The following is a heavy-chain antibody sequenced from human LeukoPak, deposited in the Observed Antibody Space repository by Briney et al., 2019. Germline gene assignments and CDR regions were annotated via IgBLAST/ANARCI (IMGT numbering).Heavy chain of an antibody. CDR2: ISSSGSTI. D-gene: IGHD5-24*01. V-gene: IGHV3-48*03. Sequence: PGGSLRLSCAASGFTFSSYEMNWVRQAPGKGLEWVSYISSSGSTIYYADSVKGRFTISRDNAKNSLYLQMNSLRAEDTAVYFCAKDVFRWAFDIWGQGTMVTVSA. CDR1: GFTFSSYE. J-gene: IGHJ3*02. CDR3: AKDVFRWAFDI.